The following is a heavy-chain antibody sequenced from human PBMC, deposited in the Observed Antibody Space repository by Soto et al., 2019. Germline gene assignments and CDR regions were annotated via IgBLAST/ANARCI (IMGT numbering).Heavy chain of an antibody. CDR3: ARDRSDSMIDY. CDR1: GYTFTSYG. D-gene: IGHD4-4*01. V-gene: IGHV1-18*01. CDR2: ISANIGHT. J-gene: IGHJ4*02. Sequence: QVQLVQSGAEVKKPGASVKVSCKASGYTFTSYGISWVRQAPGQGLEWMGWISANIGHTNYAQKLQGRGTMTTDTSTRTAYMELTSQRSDDTAVYYCARDRSDSMIDYWCQGTLVTVSS.